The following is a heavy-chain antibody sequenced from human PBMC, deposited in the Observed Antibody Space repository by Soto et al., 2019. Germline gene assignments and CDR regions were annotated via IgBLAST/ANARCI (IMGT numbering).Heavy chain of an antibody. V-gene: IGHV4-31*03. J-gene: IGHJ4*02. CDR2: IYYSGST. CDR1: GGSISSGGYY. Sequence: QVQLQESGPGLVKPSQTLSLTCTVSGGSISSGGYYWSWIRQHPGKGLEWIGYIYYSGSTYYNPSIKSRVPISVDPSKNQFSLKLSSVTAADTAVYYCASALSYYYESGYYFDYWGQGTLVTVSS. CDR3: ASALSYYYESGYYFDY. D-gene: IGHD3-22*01.